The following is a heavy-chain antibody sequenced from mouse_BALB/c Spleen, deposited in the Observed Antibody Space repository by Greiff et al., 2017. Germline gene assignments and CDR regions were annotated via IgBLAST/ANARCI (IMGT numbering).Heavy chain of an antibody. J-gene: IGHJ2*01. CDR3: ATATFDY. CDR2: ISYDGSN. Sequence: EVQRVESGPGLVKPSQSLSLTCSVTGYSITSGYYWNWIRQFPGNKLEWMGYISYDGSNNYNPSLKNRISITRDTSKNQFFLKLNSVTTEDTATYYCATATFDYWGQGTTLTVSS. V-gene: IGHV3-6*02. D-gene: IGHD1-2*01. CDR1: GYSITSGYY.